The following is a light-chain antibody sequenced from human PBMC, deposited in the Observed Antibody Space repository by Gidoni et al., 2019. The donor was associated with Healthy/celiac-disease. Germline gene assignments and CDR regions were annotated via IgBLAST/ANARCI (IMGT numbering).Light chain of an antibody. CDR1: QSVISSY. V-gene: IGKV3-20*01. CDR3: QQYGSSPFMYS. Sequence: EIVSTQSPGTPSLSPGERATLPCRASQSVISSYLAWYQQKPGQAPRLLIYGASSRATGIPDRFSGSGSGTDFALTISRLGPEDVAVYYCQQYGSSPFMYSFGQGTKLEIK. J-gene: IGKJ2*03. CDR2: GAS.